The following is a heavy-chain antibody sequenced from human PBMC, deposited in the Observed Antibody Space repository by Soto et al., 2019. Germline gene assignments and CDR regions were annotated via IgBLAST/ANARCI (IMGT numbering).Heavy chain of an antibody. CDR1: GFTFSSYA. CDR3: AKSLYDFWSGYYSSEYYGMDV. D-gene: IGHD3-3*01. CDR2: ISGSGGST. J-gene: IGHJ6*02. V-gene: IGHV3-23*01. Sequence: PGGSRRLSCAASGFTFSSYAMSWVRQAPGKGLEWVSAISGSGGSTYYADSVKGRFTISRDNSKNTLYLQMNSLRAEDTAVYYCAKSLYDFWSGYYSSEYYGMDVWGQGTTVTVSS.